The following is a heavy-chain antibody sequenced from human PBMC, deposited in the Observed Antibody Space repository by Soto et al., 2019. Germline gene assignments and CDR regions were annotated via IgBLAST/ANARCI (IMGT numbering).Heavy chain of an antibody. CDR3: ARYLGTTIAGPPRRETYGWLDP. V-gene: IGHV1-69*01. D-gene: IGHD3-22*01. CDR1: GGTFTYYG. Sequence: QVQLVQSGAEVKRPGSSVKLSCKASGGTFTYYGISWVRQAPGQGLEWMGGIIPIIGSATYAQKFQGRLTITADQSTSTAYMELSSLGSEDTALYYCARYLGTTIAGPPRRETYGWLDPWGKGTLVTVSS. CDR2: IIPIIGSA. J-gene: IGHJ5*02.